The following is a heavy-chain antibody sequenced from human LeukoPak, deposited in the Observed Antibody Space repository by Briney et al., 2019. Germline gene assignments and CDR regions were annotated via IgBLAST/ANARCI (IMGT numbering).Heavy chain of an antibody. D-gene: IGHD3-10*01. J-gene: IGHJ6*03. CDR3: AKDHSLWFGVQVHYYYMDV. CDR1: GFTFSSYG. CDR2: IRYDGSNK. Sequence: PGGSLRLSCAASGFTFSSYGMHWVRQAPGKGLEWVAFIRYDGSNKYYADSVKGRFTISRDNSKNTLYLQMNSLRAEDTAVYYCAKDHSLWFGVQVHYYYMDVWGKGTTVTISS. V-gene: IGHV3-30*02.